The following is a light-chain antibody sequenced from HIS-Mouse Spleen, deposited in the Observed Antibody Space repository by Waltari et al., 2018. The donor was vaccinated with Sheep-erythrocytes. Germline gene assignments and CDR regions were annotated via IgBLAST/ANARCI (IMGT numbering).Light chain of an antibody. J-gene: IGLJ3*02. CDR2: EGS. CDR3: CSYAGSSTWV. V-gene: IGLV2-23*01. Sequence: QSALTQPASVSGSPGQSITISCTGTRSDVGSYNLVSWYQQHPGKAPKLMIYEGSKRPLGVSNRFSGSKSGNTDSLTISGLQAEDEADYYCCSYAGSSTWVFGGGTKLTVL. CDR1: RSDVGSYNL.